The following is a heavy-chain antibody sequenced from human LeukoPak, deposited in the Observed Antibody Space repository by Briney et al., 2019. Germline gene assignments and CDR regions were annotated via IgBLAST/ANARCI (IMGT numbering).Heavy chain of an antibody. CDR1: GFTFDDYA. D-gene: IGHD2-2*01. CDR3: AKDISRGVPAACDY. CDR2: ISWNSGGI. Sequence: GVCLRLSCAASGFTFDDYAMHWVRQAPGKGLEWVTGISWNSGGIGYADSVKGRFTISRDNAKNSLYLQMNSLRAEDTALYYCAKDISRGVPAACDYWGQGTLVTVSS. J-gene: IGHJ4*02. V-gene: IGHV3-9*01.